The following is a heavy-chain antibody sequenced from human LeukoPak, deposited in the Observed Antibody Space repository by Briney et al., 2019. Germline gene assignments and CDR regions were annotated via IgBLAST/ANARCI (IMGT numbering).Heavy chain of an antibody. Sequence: PGGSLRLSYAASGFTFSSYAMHWVRQAPGKGLEWVAVISYDGSNKYYADSVKGRFTISRDNSKNTLYLQMNSLRAEDTAVYYCARRFPAAIIDYWGQGTLVTVSS. V-gene: IGHV3-30-3*01. CDR2: ISYDGSNK. J-gene: IGHJ4*02. CDR3: ARRFPAAIIDY. D-gene: IGHD2-2*01. CDR1: GFTFSSYA.